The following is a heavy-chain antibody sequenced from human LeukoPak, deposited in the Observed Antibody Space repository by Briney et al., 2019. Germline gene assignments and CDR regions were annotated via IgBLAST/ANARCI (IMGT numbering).Heavy chain of an antibody. J-gene: IGHJ4*02. CDR1: GFTFNNYA. V-gene: IGHV3-23*01. CDR2: ISGSGGAT. Sequence: GGSLRLSCAASGFTFNNYAMSWVRQAPGKGLEWVSAISGSGGATYYADSVKGRFTISRDNSKNTLYLQMNSLRVEYTALYYCASLDYFDSSDYGDYWGQGTLVTVSS. D-gene: IGHD3-22*01. CDR3: ASLDYFDSSDYGDY.